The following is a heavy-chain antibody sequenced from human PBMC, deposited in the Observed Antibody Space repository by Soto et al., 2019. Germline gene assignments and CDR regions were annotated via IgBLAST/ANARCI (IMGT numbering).Heavy chain of an antibody. CDR3: ASALKQLTISSGGGNYGMDV. Sequence: SVKVSCKASGGTFSSYAISWVRQAPGLGLEWMGGIIPIFGTAHYAQKFQGRVTITADESTSTAYMELSSLRSEDTAVYYCASALKQLTISSGGGNYGMDVWGQGTTVTVSS. CDR2: IIPIFGTA. CDR1: GGTFSSYA. J-gene: IGHJ6*02. D-gene: IGHD3-9*01. V-gene: IGHV1-69*13.